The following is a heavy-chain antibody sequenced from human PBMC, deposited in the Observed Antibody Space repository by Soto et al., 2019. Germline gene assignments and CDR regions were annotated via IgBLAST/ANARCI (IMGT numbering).Heavy chain of an antibody. Sequence: QVQLQESGPGLVKPSQTLSLTCTVSGGSISTGGYYWNWIRQHPGKGLEWIGYFYYSGSTYYNPSLKSRVTISVNTSKNQSSMKLSSVTAADTAGDYCARSVFPLGQGTLVTVCS. CDR2: FYYSGST. CDR3: ARSVFP. V-gene: IGHV4-31*03. CDR1: GGSISTGGYY. J-gene: IGHJ5*02.